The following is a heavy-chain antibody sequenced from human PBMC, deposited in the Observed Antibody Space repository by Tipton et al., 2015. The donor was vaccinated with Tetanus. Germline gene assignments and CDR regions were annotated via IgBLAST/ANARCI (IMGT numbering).Heavy chain of an antibody. CDR3: AKDGTYYYGSRYYYYGMDV. V-gene: IGHV3-30*04. CDR2: ISYDGSND. J-gene: IGHJ6*02. D-gene: IGHD3-10*01. Sequence: SLRLSCVASGFAFNIYAMYWVRQAPGKGLEWLALISYDGSNDFYADSVKGRFTVSRDNSKNTLYLQLNSLRTEDTAVYYCAKDGTYYYGSRYYYYGMDVWGQGTTVTVSS. CDR1: GFAFNIYA.